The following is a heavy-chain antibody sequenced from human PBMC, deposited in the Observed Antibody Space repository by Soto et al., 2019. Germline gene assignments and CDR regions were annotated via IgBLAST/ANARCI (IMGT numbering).Heavy chain of an antibody. J-gene: IGHJ4*02. V-gene: IGHV4-39*01. CDR3: ATYGGDTGSFDY. CDR1: GGSMSSSRYY. CDR2: SGTT. Sequence: SETLSLTCTVSGGSMSSSRYYWGWIRQPPGKGLEWIGSGTTYYNPSLKSRVTISVDTSKNQFSLRLSSVTAADTAVYYCATYGGDTGSFDYLGQGTLVTVSS. D-gene: IGHD2-21*01.